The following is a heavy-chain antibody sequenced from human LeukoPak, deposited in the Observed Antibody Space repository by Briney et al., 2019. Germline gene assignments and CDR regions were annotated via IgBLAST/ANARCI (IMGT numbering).Heavy chain of an antibody. J-gene: IGHJ4*02. Sequence: PGGSLRLSCAASGFTFSSYAMSWVRQAPGKGLEWVSAISGSGGSTYYADSVKGRFTISRDNAKNSLYLQMNSLRAEDTAVYYCAKERAAAVEGYFDYWGQGTLVTVSS. CDR2: ISGSGGST. V-gene: IGHV3-23*01. CDR1: GFTFSSYA. CDR3: AKERAAAVEGYFDY. D-gene: IGHD6-13*01.